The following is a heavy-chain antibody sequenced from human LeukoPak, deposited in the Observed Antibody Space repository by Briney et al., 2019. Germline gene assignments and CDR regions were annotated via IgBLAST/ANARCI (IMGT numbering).Heavy chain of an antibody. CDR3: ARDSGYDRYNWFDP. Sequence: PSDPLSLTCTVSGRSISSHYWRWLRQPPGRALEWIGYIYYSGSTNHNPSLKSRVNILLGTSQNQFSLRLSSVTAADTAVYYCARDSGYDRYNWFDPWGQGTLVTVSS. CDR1: GRSISSHY. V-gene: IGHV4-59*11. CDR2: IYYSGST. D-gene: IGHD5-12*01. J-gene: IGHJ5*02.